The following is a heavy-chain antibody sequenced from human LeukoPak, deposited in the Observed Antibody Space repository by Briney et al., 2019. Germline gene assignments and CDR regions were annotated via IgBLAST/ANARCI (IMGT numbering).Heavy chain of an antibody. D-gene: IGHD3-22*01. CDR3: ARGYYDSSGYYAPLSWFDP. J-gene: IGHJ5*02. CDR2: IYTSGST. CDR1: GGSISSYY. Sequence: SETLSLTCTVSGGSISSYYWCWIRPPAGEGLGWIGRIYTSGSTNYNPSLKSRVTMSVDTSKNPFSLKLSSVTAADTAVYYCARGYYDSSGYYAPLSWFDPWGQGTLVTVSS. V-gene: IGHV4-4*07.